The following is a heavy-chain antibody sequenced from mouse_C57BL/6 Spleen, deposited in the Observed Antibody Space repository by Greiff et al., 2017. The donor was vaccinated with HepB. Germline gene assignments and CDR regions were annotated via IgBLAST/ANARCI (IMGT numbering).Heavy chain of an antibody. Sequence: QVQLQQSGAELVRPGTSVKVSCKASGYAFTNYLIEWVKQRPGQGLEWIGVINPGSGGTIYNEKLKGKATLTADKSSSTAYMQLSSLTSEDSAVYFCARSLLPSSYFDYWGQGTTLTVSS. V-gene: IGHV1-54*01. CDR2: INPGSGGT. J-gene: IGHJ2*01. CDR1: GYAFTNYL. CDR3: ARSLLPSSYFDY. D-gene: IGHD2-10*02.